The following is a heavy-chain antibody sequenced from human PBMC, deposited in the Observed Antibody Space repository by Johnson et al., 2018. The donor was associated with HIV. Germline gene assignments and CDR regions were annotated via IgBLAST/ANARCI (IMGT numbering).Heavy chain of an antibody. J-gene: IGHJ3*02. CDR3: AKAQAFRGAFDI. CDR1: GFTFSSYG. D-gene: IGHD2/OR15-2a*01. V-gene: IGHV3-30*18. Sequence: MQLVESGGGVVQPGRSLRLSCAASGFTFSSYGMHWVRQAPGKGLEWVTVISYDGTNKYYADSVKGRFTISRDNYKNTLYLQMNSLRAEDTAVYYCAKAQAFRGAFDIWGQGTMVIVSS. CDR2: ISYDGTNK.